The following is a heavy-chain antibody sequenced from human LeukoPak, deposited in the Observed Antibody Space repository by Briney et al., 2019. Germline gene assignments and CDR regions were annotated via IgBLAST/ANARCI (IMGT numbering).Heavy chain of an antibody. V-gene: IGHV3-30*02. D-gene: IGHD3-22*01. J-gene: IGHJ1*01. Sequence: PGGSLRLSCAAPGFTFSSCGMHWVRQAPGKGLEWVAFIRYDGSNKYYADSVKGRFTISRDNSKNTLYLQMNSLRAEDTAVYYCAKISEYYYDSSGYSWYFQHWGQGTLVTVSS. CDR3: AKISEYYYDSSGYSWYFQH. CDR1: GFTFSSCG. CDR2: IRYDGSNK.